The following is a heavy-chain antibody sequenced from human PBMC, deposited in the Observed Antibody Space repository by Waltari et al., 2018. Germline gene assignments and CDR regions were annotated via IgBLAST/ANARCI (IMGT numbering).Heavy chain of an antibody. D-gene: IGHD3-10*01. CDR3: ARDRGRYFDY. CDR1: CGPTSSGSYY. V-gene: IGHV4-61*02. CDR2: IYTSGST. J-gene: IGHJ4*02. Sequence: QVQLQVSGPGLVKPSQTPYLTCTVSCGPTSSGSYYWSWIRQPAGKGLEWIGRIYTSGSTNYNPSLKSRVTISVDTSKNQFSLKLSSVTAADTAVYYCARDRGRYFDYWGQGTLVTVSS.